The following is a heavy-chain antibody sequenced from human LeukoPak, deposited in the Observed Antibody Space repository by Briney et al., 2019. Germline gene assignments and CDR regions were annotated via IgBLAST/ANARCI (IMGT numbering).Heavy chain of an antibody. J-gene: IGHJ4*02. CDR3: ASHSSYSYGQYFDY. Sequence: GGSLRLSCAASGFTFSSYAMSWVRQAPGKGLEWVSGTSGSGGSTYYTDSVKGRFTISRDNSKNTLYLQMNSLRAEDTAVYYCASHSSYSYGQYFDYWGPGTLVTVSS. V-gene: IGHV3-23*01. D-gene: IGHD5-18*01. CDR2: TSGSGGST. CDR1: GFTFSSYA.